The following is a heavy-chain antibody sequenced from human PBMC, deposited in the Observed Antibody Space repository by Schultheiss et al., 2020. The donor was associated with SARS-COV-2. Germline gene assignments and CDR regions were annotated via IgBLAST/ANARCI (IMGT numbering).Heavy chain of an antibody. CDR3: AREGVHSVGLWYFDL. CDR2: TSYDGTNE. Sequence: GGPLRLSCAASGFTFSSYGMHWVRQAPGKGLEWVAVTSYDGTNEYYTDSVKGRFTISRDNSKNTLYLQMNSLRAEDTAVYYCAREGVHSVGLWYFDLWGRGTLVTVSS. CDR1: GFTFSSYG. J-gene: IGHJ2*01. V-gene: IGHV3-30*03. D-gene: IGHD1-26*01.